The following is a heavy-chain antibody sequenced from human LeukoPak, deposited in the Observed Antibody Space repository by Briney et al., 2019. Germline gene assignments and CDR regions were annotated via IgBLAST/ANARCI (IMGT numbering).Heavy chain of an antibody. J-gene: IGHJ4*02. CDR1: GFTFNNYA. Sequence: QTGGSLRLSCAASGFTFNNYAMSWVRQAPGKGLDWVSAISVSGGSTYYADSVKGRFTISRDNSKNTLYLQMDSLRAEDTAVYYCAKRIAVVGPYFDYWGQGTLVTVSS. CDR2: ISVSGGST. V-gene: IGHV3-23*01. D-gene: IGHD6-19*01. CDR3: AKRIAVVGPYFDY.